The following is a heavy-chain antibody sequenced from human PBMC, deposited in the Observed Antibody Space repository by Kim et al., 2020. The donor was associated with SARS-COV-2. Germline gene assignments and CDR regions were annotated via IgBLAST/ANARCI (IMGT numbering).Heavy chain of an antibody. V-gene: IGHV1-2*02. CDR2: SGGT. CDR3: ASGGTVDY. D-gene: IGHD3-10*01. Sequence: SGGTNYAQKFQGRVTMTRDTSISTAYMELSRLRSDDTAVYYCASGGTVDYWGQGTLVTVSS. J-gene: IGHJ4*02.